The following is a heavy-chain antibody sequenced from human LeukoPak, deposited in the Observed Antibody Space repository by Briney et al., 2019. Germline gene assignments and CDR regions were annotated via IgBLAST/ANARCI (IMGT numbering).Heavy chain of an antibody. V-gene: IGHV3-49*03. J-gene: IGHJ4*02. CDR1: GFTFGDYL. D-gene: IGHD6-19*01. CDR2: ISGGTT. Sequence: GGSLRFSCTASGFTFGDYLMSWFRQAPGKGLEWIGFISGGTTEYAASVKGRFTISRDDSTSIAYLQMNSLTTEDTAVYYCSRGSGWLSVYWGQGTLVTVSS. CDR3: SRGSGWLSVY.